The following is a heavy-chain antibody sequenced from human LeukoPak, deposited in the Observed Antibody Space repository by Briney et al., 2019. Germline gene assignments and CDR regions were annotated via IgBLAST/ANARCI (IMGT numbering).Heavy chain of an antibody. CDR3: ARARSSGWSRYYYYGMDV. CDR2: INHSGST. CDR1: GGSFGGYY. Sequence: SETLSLTCAVYGGSFGGYYWSWIRQPPGKGLEWIGEINHSGSTNYNPSLKSRVTISVDTSKNQFSLKLSSVTAADTAVYYCARARSSGWSRYYYYGMDVWGQGTTVTVSS. J-gene: IGHJ6*02. V-gene: IGHV4-34*01. D-gene: IGHD6-19*01.